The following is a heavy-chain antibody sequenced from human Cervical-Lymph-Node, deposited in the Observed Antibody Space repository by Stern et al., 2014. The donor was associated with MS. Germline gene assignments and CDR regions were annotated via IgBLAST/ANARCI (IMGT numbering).Heavy chain of an antibody. CDR1: GSTVNSNY. V-gene: IGHV3-66*01. J-gene: IGHJ5*02. CDR2: FYSGIST. Sequence: VQLLQSGGTLVQPGGSLRLSCAASGSTVNSNYMTWVRQAPGKGLEWVSIFYSGISTYYAESVKGRFSFSIDKPKNTLYLQMNNLRVEDTAMYYCTREMAARRLDPWGQGTLVIV. D-gene: IGHD5-24*01. CDR3: TREMAARRLDP.